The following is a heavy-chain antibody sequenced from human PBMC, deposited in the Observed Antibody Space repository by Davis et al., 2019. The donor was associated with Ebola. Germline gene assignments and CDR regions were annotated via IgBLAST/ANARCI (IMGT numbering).Heavy chain of an antibody. J-gene: IGHJ4*02. D-gene: IGHD3-10*01. Sequence: GESLKISCAASGFTFSSYWMSWVRQAPGKGLEWVANIKQDGSEKYYVDSVKGRFTISRDNAKNSLYLQMNSLRAEDTAVYYCARVGGTMVRGVIGYWGQGTPVTVSS. CDR3: ARVGGTMVRGVIGY. CDR1: GFTFSSYW. CDR2: IKQDGSEK. V-gene: IGHV3-7*01.